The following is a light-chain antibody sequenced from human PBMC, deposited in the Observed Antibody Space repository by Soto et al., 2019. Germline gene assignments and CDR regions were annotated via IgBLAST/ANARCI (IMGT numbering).Light chain of an antibody. V-gene: IGLV6-57*03. J-gene: IGLJ1*01. Sequence: NFILTQPHSVSESPGKTVTISCTRSGGSIGSAYVQWYQQRPDSAPTTVIFEDDQRPSGVPDRFSGSIDISSNSASLTISGLKTEDEADYYCHSHDNTNQVFGTGTKLTVL. CDR2: EDD. CDR3: HSHDNTNQV. CDR1: GGSIGSAY.